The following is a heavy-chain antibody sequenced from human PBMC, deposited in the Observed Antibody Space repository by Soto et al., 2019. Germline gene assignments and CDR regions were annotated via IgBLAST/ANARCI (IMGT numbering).Heavy chain of an antibody. CDR3: AKGNLPYYYDSSGYYSDY. J-gene: IGHJ4*02. D-gene: IGHD3-22*01. Sequence: VQLLESGGGLVQPGGSLRLSCAASGFTFSSYAMSWVRQAPGKGLEWVSAIRGSGGSTYYADSVKGRFTISRDNSKNTLYLQMNSLRVEDTAVYYCAKGNLPYYYDSSGYYSDYWGQGALVTVSS. CDR1: GFTFSSYA. CDR2: IRGSGGST. V-gene: IGHV3-23*01.